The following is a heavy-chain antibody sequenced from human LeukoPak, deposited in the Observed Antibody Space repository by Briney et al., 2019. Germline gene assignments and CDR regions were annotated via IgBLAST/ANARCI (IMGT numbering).Heavy chain of an antibody. Sequence: GGSLRLSCAASGFTFSSYAMSWVRQAPGKGLEWVSAISGSGGSTYYADSVKGRFTISRDNSKNTLYLQMNSLRAEDTAVYYCAKDLERRYFDWVPIGYWGQGTLVTVSS. D-gene: IGHD3-9*01. CDR2: ISGSGGST. J-gene: IGHJ4*02. V-gene: IGHV3-23*01. CDR1: GFTFSSYA. CDR3: AKDLERRYFDWVPIGY.